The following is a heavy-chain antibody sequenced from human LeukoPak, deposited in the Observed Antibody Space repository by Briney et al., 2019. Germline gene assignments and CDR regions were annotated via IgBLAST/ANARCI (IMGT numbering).Heavy chain of an antibody. D-gene: IGHD3-3*01. Sequence: GGSLRLSCAASGFTVSSYAMSWVRQAPGKGLEWVSSISSSSSYIYYADSVKGRFTISRDNAKNSLYLQMNSLRAEDTAVYYCAREDLRFLEWLLTPFDYWGQGTLVTVSS. V-gene: IGHV3-21*01. J-gene: IGHJ4*02. CDR1: GFTVSSYA. CDR2: ISSSSSYI. CDR3: AREDLRFLEWLLTPFDY.